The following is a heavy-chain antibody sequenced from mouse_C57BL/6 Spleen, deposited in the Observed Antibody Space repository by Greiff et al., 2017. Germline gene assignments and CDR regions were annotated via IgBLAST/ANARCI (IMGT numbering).Heavy chain of an antibody. J-gene: IGHJ4*01. CDR3: AREDYGSSDGYYAMDY. V-gene: IGHV5-17*01. Sequence: DVHLVESGGGLVKPGGSLKLSCAASGFTFSDYGMHWVRQAPEKGLELVAYISSGSSTIYYADTVKGRFTISRDNAKNNLFLRMSSLRSENTAMYYCAREDYGSSDGYYAMDYWGQGTAVTVSA. CDR1: GFTFSDYG. CDR2: ISSGSSTI. D-gene: IGHD1-1*01.